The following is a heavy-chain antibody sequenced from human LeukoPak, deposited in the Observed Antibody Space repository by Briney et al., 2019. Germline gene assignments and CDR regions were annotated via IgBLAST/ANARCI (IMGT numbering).Heavy chain of an antibody. V-gene: IGHV3-7*01. Sequence: GGSLRLSCAASGFIFSNSWINWVRQAPGKGLEWVAIINQDGSERYYVDSVKGRFTISRDNVKNSVYLQMNSLRAEDTAVYYCAIRAMTRSGWGQGTLVTVSS. CDR1: GFIFSNSW. J-gene: IGHJ4*02. D-gene: IGHD3-10*01. CDR3: AIRAMTRSG. CDR2: INQDGSER.